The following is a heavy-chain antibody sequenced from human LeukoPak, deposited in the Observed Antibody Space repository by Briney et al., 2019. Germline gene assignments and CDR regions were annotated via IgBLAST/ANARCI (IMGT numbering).Heavy chain of an antibody. CDR2: ISSSSSYI. CDR1: GFTFSSFA. CDR3: ATAIFGDAFDI. V-gene: IGHV3-21*01. J-gene: IGHJ3*02. Sequence: GGSLRLSCAASGFTFSSFAMSWVRQPPGKGLEWVSSISSSSSYIYYADSVKGRFTISRDNAKNSLYLQMNSLRAEDTAVYYCATAIFGDAFDIWGQGTMVTVSS. D-gene: IGHD3-3*01.